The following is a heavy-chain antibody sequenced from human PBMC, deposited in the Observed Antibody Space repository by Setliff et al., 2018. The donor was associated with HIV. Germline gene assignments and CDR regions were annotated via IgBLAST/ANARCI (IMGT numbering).Heavy chain of an antibody. V-gene: IGHV4-39*07. CDR1: GGSINRSNYY. D-gene: IGHD6-6*01. CDR2: ISYTGST. Sequence: SETLSLTCTVPGGSINRSNYYWGWIRQPPGKGLEWIGTISYTGSTYYDPSLKSRVAISVDTSKNQFSLKLSSVTAADTAVYYCARSPSYSSSFSYYYYSMDVWGQGTTVTVSS. J-gene: IGHJ6*02. CDR3: ARSPSYSSSFSYYYYSMDV.